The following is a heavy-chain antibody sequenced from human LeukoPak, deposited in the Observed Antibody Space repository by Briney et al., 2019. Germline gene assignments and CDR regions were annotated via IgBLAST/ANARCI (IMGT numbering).Heavy chain of an antibody. J-gene: IGHJ6*02. CDR3: ARVRYFDWLLYSYYYYGMDV. CDR2: INHSGST. V-gene: IGHV4-39*07. Sequence: SETLSLTCTVSGGSISSSSYYWGWIRQPPGKGLEWIGEINHSGSTDYNPSLKSRVTISVDTSKNQFSLKLSSVTAADTAVYYCARVRYFDWLLYSYYYYGMDVWGQGTTVTVSS. CDR1: GGSISSSSYY. D-gene: IGHD3-9*01.